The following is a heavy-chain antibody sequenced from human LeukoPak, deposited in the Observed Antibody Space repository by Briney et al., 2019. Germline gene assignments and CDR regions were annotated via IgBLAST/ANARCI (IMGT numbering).Heavy chain of an antibody. CDR3: VRDYNWGFDY. CDR1: GFTFSNYW. D-gene: IGHD1-1*01. V-gene: IGHV3-30*02. CDR2: IRNDGSNH. Sequence: PGGSLRLTCAASGFTFSNYWMGWVRQAPGKGLEWVVFIRNDGSNHYYADSVKGRFTISRDNSKNNVYLQMYSLRVEDTSIYYCVRDYNWGFDYWGQGTVVTVSS. J-gene: IGHJ4*02.